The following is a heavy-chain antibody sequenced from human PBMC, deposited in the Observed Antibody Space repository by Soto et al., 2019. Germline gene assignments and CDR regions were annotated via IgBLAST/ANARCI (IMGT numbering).Heavy chain of an antibody. CDR1: GFTFSDYY. D-gene: IGHD4-17*01. Sequence: QVQLVESGGGLVKPGGSLRLSCAASGFTFSDYYMSWIRQAPGKGLEWVSYISSSSSYTNYADSVKGRFTISRDNAKNSLYLQMNSLRAEDTAVYYCARDSVYGDYVRYFDYWGQGTLVTVSS. CDR3: ARDSVYGDYVRYFDY. J-gene: IGHJ4*02. CDR2: ISSSSSYT. V-gene: IGHV3-11*06.